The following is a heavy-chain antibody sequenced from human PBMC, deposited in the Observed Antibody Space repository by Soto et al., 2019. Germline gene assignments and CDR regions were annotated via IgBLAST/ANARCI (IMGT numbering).Heavy chain of an antibody. Sequence: PSKTLSLTCTVSVGSVSSGSYHWTWIRQPPGKGLEWIGYIYYSGSTNYNPSLKSRVTISVDTSKNQFSLKLSSVTAADTAVYYCARDNMRARDGMDVWGQGTTVTVSS. CDR3: ARDNMRARDGMDV. D-gene: IGHD3-16*01. V-gene: IGHV4-61*01. CDR2: IYYSGST. CDR1: VGSVSSGSYH. J-gene: IGHJ6*02.